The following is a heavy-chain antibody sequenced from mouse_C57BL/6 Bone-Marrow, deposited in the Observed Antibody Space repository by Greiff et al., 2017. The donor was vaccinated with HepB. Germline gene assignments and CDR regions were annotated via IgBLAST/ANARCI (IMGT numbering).Heavy chain of an antibody. V-gene: IGHV5-4*03. CDR1: GFTFSSYA. CDR2: ISDGGSYT. D-gene: IGHD2-2*01. Sequence: EVNVVESGGGLVKPGGSLKLSCAASGFTFSSYAMSWVRQTPEKRLEWVATISDGGSYTYYPDNVKGRFTISRDNAKNNLYLQMSHLKSEDTAMYYCARGGYGYDGGYYAMDYWGQGTSVTVSS. J-gene: IGHJ4*01. CDR3: ARGGYGYDGGYYAMDY.